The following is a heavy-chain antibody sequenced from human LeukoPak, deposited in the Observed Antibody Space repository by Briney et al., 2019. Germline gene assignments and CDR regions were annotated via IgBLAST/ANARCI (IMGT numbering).Heavy chain of an antibody. CDR3: AKDRNKWEPNAFDY. D-gene: IGHD1-26*01. Sequence: GGSLRLSCAASGFTLSSYGMHWVRQAPGKGLEWVAVISYDGSNKYYADSVKGRFTISRDNSKNTLYLQMNSLRAEDTAVYYCAKDRNKWEPNAFDYWGQGTLVTVSS. CDR1: GFTLSSYG. V-gene: IGHV3-30*18. CDR2: ISYDGSNK. J-gene: IGHJ4*02.